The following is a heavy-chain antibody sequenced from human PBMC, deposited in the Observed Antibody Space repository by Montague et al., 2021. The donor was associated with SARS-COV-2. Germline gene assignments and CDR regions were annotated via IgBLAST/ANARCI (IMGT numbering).Heavy chain of an antibody. CDR1: GDSIGSGSYY. V-gene: IGHV4-61*02. CDR3: ARAPDDYGTFDY. J-gene: IGHJ4*02. Sequence: TLSLTCSVSGDSIGSGSYYWSWIRRAAGEGLEWIGRIYTSGRTDYNPSLINRVIISLDTSKNQFSLKLSSLTTADTGVYYCARAPDDYGTFDYWGQGIPVIVSS. CDR2: IYTSGRT. D-gene: IGHD4-17*01.